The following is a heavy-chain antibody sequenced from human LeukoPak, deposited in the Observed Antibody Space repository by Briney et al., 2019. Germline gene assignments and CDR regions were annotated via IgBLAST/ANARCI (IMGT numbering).Heavy chain of an antibody. V-gene: IGHV4-4*07. D-gene: IGHD6-19*01. Sequence: SETLSLTRTVSGASISDYYWTWIRHPAGEGMEWIGRIYTSGGTNYNPSLKSQVTMSVETSKNQFSLKLSSVTAADTAMYYCARAAEYSSGWYLFDYWGQGILVTVSA. CDR1: GASISDYY. CDR2: IYTSGGT. J-gene: IGHJ4*02. CDR3: ARAAEYSSGWYLFDY.